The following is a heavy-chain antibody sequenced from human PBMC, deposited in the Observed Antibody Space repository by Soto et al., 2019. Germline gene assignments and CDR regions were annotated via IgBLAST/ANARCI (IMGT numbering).Heavy chain of an antibody. CDR2: IYGSGST. Sequence: QVRLQESGPGLVRPSETLSLTCTVSGGSISRYHWSWIRQPPGKGLEWIGYIYGSGSTKYNPSLKSRVTISVDTSKNQFSLKLSSVTAADTAVYYCARDRVTIGNTFYYYGMDVWGQGTTVTVSS. CDR1: GGSISRYH. V-gene: IGHV4-59*12. J-gene: IGHJ6*02. CDR3: ARDRVTIGNTFYYYGMDV. D-gene: IGHD4-17*01.